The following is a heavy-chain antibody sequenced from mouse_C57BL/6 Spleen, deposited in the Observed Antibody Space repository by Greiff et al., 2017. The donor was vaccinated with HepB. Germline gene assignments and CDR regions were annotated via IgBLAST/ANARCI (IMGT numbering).Heavy chain of an antibody. D-gene: IGHD1-1*01. CDR3: ASPYYYGSSYGMDY. CDR2: IWSGGST. V-gene: IGHV2-2*01. Sequence: VKLVESGPGLVQPSQSLSITCTVSGFSLTSYGVHWVRQSPGKGLEWLGVIWSGGSTDYNAAFISRLSISKDNSKSQVFFKMNSLQADDTAIYYCASPYYYGSSYGMDYWGQGTSVTVSS. CDR1: GFSLTSYG. J-gene: IGHJ4*01.